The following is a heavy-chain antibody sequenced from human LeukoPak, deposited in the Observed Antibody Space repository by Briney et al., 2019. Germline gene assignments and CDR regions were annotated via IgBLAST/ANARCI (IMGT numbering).Heavy chain of an antibody. CDR3: AREYGSGLSNAFDI. CDR1: GFTFSDYY. D-gene: IGHD3-10*01. Sequence: PGGSLRLSCAASGFTFSDYYMSWIRQAPGKGLEWVSYISSSGSTIYYADSVKGRFTISRDNAKNSLYLQMNSLRAEDTAVYYCAREYGSGLSNAFDIWGQGTMVTVSS. CDR2: ISSSGSTI. V-gene: IGHV3-11*01. J-gene: IGHJ3*02.